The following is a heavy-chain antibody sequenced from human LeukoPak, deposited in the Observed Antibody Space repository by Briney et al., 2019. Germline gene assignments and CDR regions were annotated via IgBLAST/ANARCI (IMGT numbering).Heavy chain of an antibody. CDR2: INHSGST. D-gene: IGHD4-17*01. Sequence: SETLSLTCAVYGGSFSGYYWSWIRQPPGKGLEWIGEINHSGSTNYNPSLKSRVTISVDTSKNQFSLKLSSVTAADTAVYYCARAVTTAPRIDYWGQGTLVTVSS. V-gene: IGHV4-34*01. CDR1: GGSFSGYY. J-gene: IGHJ4*02. CDR3: ARAVTTAPRIDY.